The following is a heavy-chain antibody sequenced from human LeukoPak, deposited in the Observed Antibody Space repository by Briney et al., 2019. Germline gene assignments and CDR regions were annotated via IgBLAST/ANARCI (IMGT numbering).Heavy chain of an antibody. V-gene: IGHV4-4*02. Sequence: PSETLSLTCAVSGVSISSNHWWSWVRQPPGKGLEWIGEIFHSGSTNYNPSLKSRVTISVDKSKNHLSLNLTSVTAADTAIYYCARDPGAHTDSGNWGQGTLVTVSS. D-gene: IGHD6-19*01. CDR1: GVSISSNHW. CDR2: IFHSGST. CDR3: ARDPGAHTDSGN. J-gene: IGHJ4*02.